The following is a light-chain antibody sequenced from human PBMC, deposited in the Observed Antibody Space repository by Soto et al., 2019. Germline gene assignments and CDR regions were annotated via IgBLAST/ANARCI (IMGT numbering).Light chain of an antibody. CDR3: QQSYRAVT. CDR2: AAS. J-gene: IGKJ5*01. Sequence: DIQMTQSPSSLSASVGDRISITCRASQCVSSYLNWYQQKPGKTPRLLIYAASHLQTGVPSRFRGTGSATHFTLTISSLQPEDFATYYCQQSYRAVTFGQGTRLEIK. CDR1: QCVSSY. V-gene: IGKV1-39*01.